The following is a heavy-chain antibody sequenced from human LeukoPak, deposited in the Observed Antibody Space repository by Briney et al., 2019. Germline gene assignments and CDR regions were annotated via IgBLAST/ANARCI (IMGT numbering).Heavy chain of an antibody. CDR1: GGSISSSSYY. CDR3: ARVVDFWSGYYIGDYFDY. V-gene: IGHV4-39*07. Sequence: SETLSLTCTVSGGSISSSSYYWGWIRQPPGKGLEWIGSIYYSGSTYYNPSLKSRATISVDTSKNQFSLKLSSVTAADTAVYYCARVVDFWSGYYIGDYFDYWGQGTLVTVSS. CDR2: IYYSGST. D-gene: IGHD3-3*01. J-gene: IGHJ4*02.